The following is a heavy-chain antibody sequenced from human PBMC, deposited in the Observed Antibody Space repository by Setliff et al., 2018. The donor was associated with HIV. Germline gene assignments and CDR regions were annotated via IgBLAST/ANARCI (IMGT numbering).Heavy chain of an antibody. D-gene: IGHD2-15*01. CDR1: GYTFTTYG. CDR3: VRDWYCSGGSCSNCFDP. V-gene: IGHV1-18*01. CDR2: TSGDDVKT. J-gene: IGHJ5*02. Sequence: ASVKVSCKASGYTFTTYGTSWVRQAPGQGLEWMGWTSGDDVKTTYEQKLQDRLTMTTDTSTSTAFMELRSLSSDDSAVYYCVRDWYCSGGSCSNCFDPWGQGTLVTVSS.